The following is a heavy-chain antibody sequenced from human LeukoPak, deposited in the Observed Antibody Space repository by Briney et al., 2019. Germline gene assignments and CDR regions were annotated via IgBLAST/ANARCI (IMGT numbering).Heavy chain of an antibody. J-gene: IGHJ3*02. CDR1: GDSVSSNSAA. CDR3: ARGDYCSSTSCYSDAFDI. CDR2: TYYRSKWYN. Sequence: SQTLSLTCAISGDSVSSNSAAWNWIRQSPSRGLEWLGRTYYRSKWYNDYAVSVKSRITINPDTSKNQFSLQLNSVTPEDTAVYYCARGDYCSSTSCYSDAFDIWGQGTMVNVSS. D-gene: IGHD2-2*01. V-gene: IGHV6-1*01.